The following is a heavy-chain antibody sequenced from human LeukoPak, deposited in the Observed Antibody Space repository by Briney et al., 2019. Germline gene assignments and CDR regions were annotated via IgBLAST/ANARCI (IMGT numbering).Heavy chain of an antibody. CDR2: ISSSSSYI. D-gene: IGHD5-18*01. J-gene: IGHJ4*02. CDR3: ARVADVDTAMVSLGYFDY. Sequence: GGSLRLSCAASGFTFSSYSMNWVRQAPGKGLEWVSSISSSSSYIYYADSVKGRFTISRGNAKNSLYLQMNSLRAEDTAVYYCARVADVDTAMVSLGYFDYWGQGTLVTVSS. CDR1: GFTFSSYS. V-gene: IGHV3-21*01.